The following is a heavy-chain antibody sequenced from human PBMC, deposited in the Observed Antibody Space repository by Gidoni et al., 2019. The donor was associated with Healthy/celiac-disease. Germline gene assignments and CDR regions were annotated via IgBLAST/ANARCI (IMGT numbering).Heavy chain of an antibody. CDR3: ARSRGSGYYLKYNWFDP. V-gene: IGHV3-72*01. D-gene: IGHD3-22*01. CDR2: TRNKANSYTT. J-gene: IGHJ5*02. CDR1: GFTFIDHY. Sequence: EVQLVESGGGLVQPGGSLRLSCAASGFTFIDHYMDGVRQAPGKGLEWVGRTRNKANSYTTEYAASVKGRFTISRDDSKNSLYLQMNSLKTEDTAVYYCARSRGSGYYLKYNWFDPWGQGTLVTVSS.